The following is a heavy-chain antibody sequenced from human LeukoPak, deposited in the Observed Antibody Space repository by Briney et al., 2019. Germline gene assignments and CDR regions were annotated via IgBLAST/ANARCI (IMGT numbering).Heavy chain of an antibody. CDR1: GFTFDDYG. Sequence: GGSLRLSRAASGFTFDDYGMSWVRQAPGKGLEWVSGINWNGGSTGYADSVKGRFTISRDNAKNSLYLQMNSLRAEDTALYYCARAIPIRHPRDYYYYMDVWGKGTTVTVSS. CDR3: ARAIPIRHPRDYYYYMDV. J-gene: IGHJ6*03. D-gene: IGHD2-2*02. CDR2: INWNGGST. V-gene: IGHV3-20*04.